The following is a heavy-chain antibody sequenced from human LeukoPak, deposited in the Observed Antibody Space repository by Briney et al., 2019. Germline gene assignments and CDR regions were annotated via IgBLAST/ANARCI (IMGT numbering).Heavy chain of an antibody. V-gene: IGHV4-39*07. J-gene: IGHJ4*02. CDR2: IYYSGST. D-gene: IGHD4-17*01. CDR3: AREKTTVTPSFDY. Sequence: SETLSLTCTVSGGSISSSSYSWGWIRQPPGKGLEWIGSIYYSGSTYYNPSLKSRVTISVDTSKSQFSLKLSSVTAADTAVYYCAREKTTVTPSFDYWGQGTLVTVSS. CDR1: GGSISSSSYS.